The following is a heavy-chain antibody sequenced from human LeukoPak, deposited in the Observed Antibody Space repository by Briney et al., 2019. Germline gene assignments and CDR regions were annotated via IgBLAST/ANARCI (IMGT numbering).Heavy chain of an antibody. CDR3: ARERPVTHNWFDP. CDR1: GGSISSYY. V-gene: IGHV4-4*07. Sequence: SETLSLTCTVSGGSISSYYWSWIRQPAGKGLEWIGRIYTSGSTNYNASLKSRVTMSVDTSKNQFSLKLSSVTAAHTAVYYCARERPVTHNWFDPWGQRSLVTVSS. J-gene: IGHJ5*02. D-gene: IGHD4-23*01. CDR2: IYTSGST.